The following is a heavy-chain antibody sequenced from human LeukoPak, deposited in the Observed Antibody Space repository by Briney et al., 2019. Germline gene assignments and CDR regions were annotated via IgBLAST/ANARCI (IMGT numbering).Heavy chain of an antibody. Sequence: GSLRLSCAASGFTFSSYGMHWVRQAPGKGLEWVTVIWVDGINKYYADSVRGRFTISRDNSKNTLYLEMNSLRAEDTAVYYCARELGLGDTYYFDYWGQGTLVTVSS. D-gene: IGHD1-26*01. CDR3: ARELGLGDTYYFDY. CDR2: IWVDGINK. J-gene: IGHJ4*02. V-gene: IGHV3-33*01. CDR1: GFTFSSYG.